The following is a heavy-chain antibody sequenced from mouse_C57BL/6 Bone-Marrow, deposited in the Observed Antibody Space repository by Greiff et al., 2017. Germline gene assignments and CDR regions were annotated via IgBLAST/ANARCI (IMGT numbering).Heavy chain of an antibody. CDR3: ARYYGSSYRTLYFDY. V-gene: IGHV7-3*01. J-gene: IGHJ2*01. CDR1: GFTFTDYY. CDR2: IRNKANGYTT. Sequence: EVMLVESGGGLVQPGGSLSLSCAASGFTFTDYYMSWVRQPPGQALEWLGFIRNKANGYTTEYSASVKGRFTISRDNSQSILYLQMNALRAEDSATYYCARYYGSSYRTLYFDYWGQGTTLTVSS. D-gene: IGHD1-1*01.